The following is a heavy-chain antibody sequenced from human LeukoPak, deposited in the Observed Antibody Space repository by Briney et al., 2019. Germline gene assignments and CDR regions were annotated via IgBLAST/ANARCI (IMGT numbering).Heavy chain of an antibody. CDR2: IYYSGST. D-gene: IGHD3-22*01. CDR3: ARRLYDSSGYYPTIFDY. J-gene: IGHJ4*02. Sequence: SETLSLTCTVSGYSISSGYYWGWIRQPPGKGLEWIGSIYYSGSTYYNPSLKSRVTISVDTSKNQFSLKLSSVTAADTAVYYCARRLYDSSGYYPTIFDYWGQGTLVTVSS. CDR1: GYSISSGYY. V-gene: IGHV4-38-2*02.